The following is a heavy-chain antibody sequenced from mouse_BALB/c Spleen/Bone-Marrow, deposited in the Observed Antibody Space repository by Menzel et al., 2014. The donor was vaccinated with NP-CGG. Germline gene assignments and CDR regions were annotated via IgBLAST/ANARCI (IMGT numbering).Heavy chain of an antibody. CDR2: IDPANDNT. D-gene: IGHD2-3*01. J-gene: IGHJ3*01. V-gene: IGHV14-3*02. CDR3: ARADGYYAWFAY. Sequence: EVQVVESGAEFVKPGASVKLSCTASGFNIKDTYMHWVKRRPEQGPEWIGRIDPANDNTKYDPKFQGKATITADTSSNTAYLQLSSLTSEDTAVYYCARADGYYAWFAYWGQGTLVTVSA. CDR1: GFNIKDTY.